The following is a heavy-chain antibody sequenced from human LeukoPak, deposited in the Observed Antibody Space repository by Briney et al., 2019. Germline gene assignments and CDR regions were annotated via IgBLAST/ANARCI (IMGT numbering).Heavy chain of an antibody. CDR2: ISGSSGNI. D-gene: IGHD6-13*01. Sequence: GGSLRLSCAASGFPFSSYEMHWLRQAPGKGLEWVAHISGSSGNILYSDSVKGRFSVSRDNANNVLYLQMNSLRVEDTAVYYCAREKIPALVFDLWGQGTLVAVSP. V-gene: IGHV3-48*03. CDR1: GFPFSSYE. CDR3: AREKIPALVFDL. J-gene: IGHJ4*02.